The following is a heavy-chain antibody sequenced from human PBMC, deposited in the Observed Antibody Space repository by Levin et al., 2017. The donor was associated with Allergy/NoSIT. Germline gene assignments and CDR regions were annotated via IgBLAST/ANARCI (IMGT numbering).Heavy chain of an antibody. V-gene: IGHV4-59*01. CDR3: ARASDFWSGYSIPYGTDV. Sequence: SETLSLTCTVSGDSISNYYWSWIRQPPGKGLEWIGYVHNSETTNYNPSLQSRLTISLDTSKNQFSLKLSSVTAADPAVYYCARASDFWSGYSIPYGTDVWGQGTTVTVSS. CDR1: GDSISNYY. CDR2: VHNSETT. J-gene: IGHJ6*02. D-gene: IGHD3-3*01.